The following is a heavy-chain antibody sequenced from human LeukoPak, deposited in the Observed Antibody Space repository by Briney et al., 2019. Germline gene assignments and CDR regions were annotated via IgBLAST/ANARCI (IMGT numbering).Heavy chain of an antibody. J-gene: IGHJ6*03. Sequence: SETLSLTCSVSDDSITMYYWTWIRQPPGKGLEWIGYVDHTGSTNFNPSLNGRVSMSRDTTKNLFSLRLRSVTAADTAVYFCARGRVSSSTWYSTYYYYFYMDLWGKGTTVTVSS. CDR1: DDSITMYY. CDR2: VDHTGST. V-gene: IGHV4-59*01. CDR3: ARGRVSSSTWYSTYYYYFYMDL. D-gene: IGHD6-13*01.